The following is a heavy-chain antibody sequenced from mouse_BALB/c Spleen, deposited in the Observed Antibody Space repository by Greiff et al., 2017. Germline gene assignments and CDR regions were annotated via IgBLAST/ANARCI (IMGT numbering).Heavy chain of an antibody. D-gene: IGHD4-1*01. Sequence: EVKLMESGGGLVKPGGSLKLSCAASGFTFSDYYMYWVRQTPEKRLEWVATISDGGSYTYYPDSVKGRFTISRDNAKNNLYLQMSSLKSEDTAMYYCARELGSHAMDYWGQGTSVTVSS. CDR2: ISDGGSYT. CDR3: ARELGSHAMDY. CDR1: GFTFSDYY. V-gene: IGHV5-4*02. J-gene: IGHJ4*01.